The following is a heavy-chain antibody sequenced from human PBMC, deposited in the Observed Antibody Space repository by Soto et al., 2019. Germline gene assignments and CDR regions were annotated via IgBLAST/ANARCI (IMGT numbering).Heavy chain of an antibody. V-gene: IGHV3-7*01. D-gene: IGHD3-22*01. CDR2: IKQDGSEK. J-gene: IGHJ5*02. CDR1: GFTFSSYW. CDR3: ARDLDGVPYYYDSSGYHNWFXP. Sequence: GGSLRLSCAASGFTFSSYWMSWVRQAPGKGLEWVANIKQDGSEKYYVDSVKGRFTISRDNAKNSLYLQMNSLRAEDTAVYYCARDLDGVPYYYDSSGYHNWFXPWGQGTLVTVSS.